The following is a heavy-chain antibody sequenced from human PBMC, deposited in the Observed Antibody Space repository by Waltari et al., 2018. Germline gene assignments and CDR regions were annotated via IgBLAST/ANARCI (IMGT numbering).Heavy chain of an antibody. CDR3: ARVGSSLIRYWFDP. CDR2: INPSGGST. J-gene: IGHJ5*02. Sequence: QVQLVQSGAEVKKPGASVKVSCKASGYTFTSYYMHWVRQAPGQGLEWMGIINPSGGSTSYAQKFQGRVTISVDTSKNQFSLKLSSVTAADTAVYYCARVGSSLIRYWFDPWGQGTLVTVSS. D-gene: IGHD6-6*01. CDR1: GYTFTSYY. V-gene: IGHV1-46*01.